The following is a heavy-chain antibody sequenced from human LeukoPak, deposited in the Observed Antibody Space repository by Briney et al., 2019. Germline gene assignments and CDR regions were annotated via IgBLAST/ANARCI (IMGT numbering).Heavy chain of an antibody. CDR3: ARRNDILTGFAAYYFDY. D-gene: IGHD3-9*01. CDR1: GYTFTSYY. CDR2: INPSGGST. Sequence: GASVKVSCKASGYTFTSYYMHWVRQAPGQGLEWMGIINPSGGSTSYAQKFQGRVTMTRDTSTSTVYMELSSPRSEDTAVYYCARRNDILTGFAAYYFDYWGQGTLVTVSS. V-gene: IGHV1-46*01. J-gene: IGHJ4*02.